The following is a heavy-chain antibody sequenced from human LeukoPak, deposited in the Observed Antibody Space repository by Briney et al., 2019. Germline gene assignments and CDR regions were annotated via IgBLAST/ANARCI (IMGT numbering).Heavy chain of an antibody. CDR3: AKEGCGDGCYSLAFDF. D-gene: IGHD2-21*02. J-gene: IGHJ3*01. CDR1: GLPFSTFG. V-gene: IGHV3-30*18. Sequence: GGSLRLSCAASGLPFSTFGMHWVRQAPGKGLEWVALISYDGSDKDYADSVKGRFTISRDDSKNTLYLQMNSLRAEDTAVYYCAKEGCGDGCYSLAFDFWGHGTMVTVSS. CDR2: ISYDGSDK.